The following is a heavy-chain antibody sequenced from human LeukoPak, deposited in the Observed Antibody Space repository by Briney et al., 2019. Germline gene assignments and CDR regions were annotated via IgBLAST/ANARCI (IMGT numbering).Heavy chain of an antibody. D-gene: IGHD6-19*01. V-gene: IGHV3-33*01. Sequence: GGSLRLPCAASGFTFSSYGMHWVRQAPGKGLEWVAVIWYDGSNKYYADSVKGRFTISRDNSKNTLYLQMNSLRAEDTAVYYCARDGVLYSSGWYNWFDPWGQGTLVTVSS. CDR3: ARDGVLYSSGWYNWFDP. CDR2: IWYDGSNK. CDR1: GFTFSSYG. J-gene: IGHJ5*02.